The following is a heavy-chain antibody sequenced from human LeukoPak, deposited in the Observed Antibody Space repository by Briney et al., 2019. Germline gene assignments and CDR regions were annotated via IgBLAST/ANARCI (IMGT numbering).Heavy chain of an antibody. CDR1: GYTFTCYG. J-gene: IGHJ6*03. CDR3: ARSAEYSSSHLRYYYYYYYMDV. D-gene: IGHD6-6*01. CDR2: ISAYNGNT. V-gene: IGHV1-18*01. Sequence: ASVKVSCKASGYTFTCYGISWVRQAPRQGLEWMGWISAYNGNTNYAQKLQGRVTMTTDTSTSTAYMELRSLRSDDTAVYYCARSAEYSSSHLRYYYYYYYMDVWGKGTTVTVSS.